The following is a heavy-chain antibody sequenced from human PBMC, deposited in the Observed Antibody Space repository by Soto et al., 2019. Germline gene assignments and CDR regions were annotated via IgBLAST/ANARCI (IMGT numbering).Heavy chain of an antibody. CDR2: INGSGAGT. CDR3: AKDPNGDYVGAFDS. J-gene: IGHJ4*02. CDR1: GFTFSSYA. D-gene: IGHD4-17*01. Sequence: GGSLRLSCAASGFTFSSYAMTWVRQAPGKGLEYVSSINGSGAGTVYADSVKGRFTISRDNSKNMLYLQLSSLRAEDTAIYFCAKDPNGDYVGAFDSWGQGSLVTVS. V-gene: IGHV3-23*01.